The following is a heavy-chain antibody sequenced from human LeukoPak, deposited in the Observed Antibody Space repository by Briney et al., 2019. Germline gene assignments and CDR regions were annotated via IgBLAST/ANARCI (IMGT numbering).Heavy chain of an antibody. Sequence: SETLSLTCAVSGYSISSSYYWGWIRQPPGKGLEWIGTIYHSGSTHYNPSLKSRVTMLVDTSKNQFSLKLSSVTAADTAVYYCARQYSSDWYLWFYPWGQGTLVTVSS. V-gene: IGHV4-38-2*01. CDR2: IYHSGST. J-gene: IGHJ5*02. D-gene: IGHD6-19*01. CDR1: GYSISSSYY. CDR3: ARQYSSDWYLWFYP.